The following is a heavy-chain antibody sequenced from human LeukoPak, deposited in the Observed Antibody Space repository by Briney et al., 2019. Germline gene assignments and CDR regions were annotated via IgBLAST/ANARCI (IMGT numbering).Heavy chain of an antibody. Sequence: GGSLRLSCAVSGFSLRSYWMHWVRQAPGKGLVWVSRISGDGSMTNYADSVKGRFTISRDNAKNTVYLQMNSLRAEDTAVYYGARYSSSSGGASHYFDYWGQGTLVTVSS. V-gene: IGHV3-74*01. CDR3: ARYSSSSGGASHYFDY. J-gene: IGHJ4*02. CDR1: GFSLRSYW. CDR2: ISGDGSMT. D-gene: IGHD6-6*01.